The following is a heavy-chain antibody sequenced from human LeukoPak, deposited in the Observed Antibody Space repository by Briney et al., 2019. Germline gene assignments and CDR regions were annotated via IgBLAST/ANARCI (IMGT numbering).Heavy chain of an antibody. CDR1: GGSFSGYY. Sequence: SETLSLTCAVYGGSFSGYYWSWIRQPPGKGLEWIGGINHSGSTNYNPSLKSRVTISVDTSKNQFSLKLSSVTAADTAVYYCARRGYSSFYWGQGTLVTVSS. V-gene: IGHV4-34*01. D-gene: IGHD6-13*01. CDR2: INHSGST. CDR3: ARRGYSSFY. J-gene: IGHJ4*02.